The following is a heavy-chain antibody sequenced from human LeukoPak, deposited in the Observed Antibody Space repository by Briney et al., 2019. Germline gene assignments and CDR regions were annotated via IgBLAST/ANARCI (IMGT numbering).Heavy chain of an antibody. V-gene: IGHV3-15*01. Sequence: GGSLRLSCAASGFTFSNAWMSWVRQAPGKGLEWVGRIKSKTDGGTTDYAAPVKGRFTISRDDSKNTLYLQMNSLKTEDTAVYYCTTDSGSSSSDFDYWGQGTLVTVSS. D-gene: IGHD6-6*01. CDR2: IKSKTDGGTT. CDR1: GFTFSNAW. J-gene: IGHJ4*02. CDR3: TTDSGSSSSDFDY.